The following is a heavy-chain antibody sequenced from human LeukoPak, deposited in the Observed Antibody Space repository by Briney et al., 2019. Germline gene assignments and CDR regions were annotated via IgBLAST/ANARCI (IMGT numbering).Heavy chain of an antibody. CDR1: GFTFSSNY. CDR2: ISNDGRST. D-gene: IGHD2-15*01. Sequence: PGGSLRLSCAASGFTFSSNYMHWVLQAPGKGLVWISRISNDGRSTYHADSVKGRFTISRDNAKNTLYLQMNSLRAEDTAVYYCARCSYSGGSCPDFWGQGTLVTVSS. J-gene: IGHJ4*02. CDR3: ARCSYSGGSCPDF. V-gene: IGHV3-74*01.